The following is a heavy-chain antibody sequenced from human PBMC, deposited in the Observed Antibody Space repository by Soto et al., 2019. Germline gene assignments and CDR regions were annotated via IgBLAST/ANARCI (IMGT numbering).Heavy chain of an antibody. CDR1: GYTFTGYY. V-gene: IGHV1-2*04. Sequence: AAVKVSCEASGYTFTGYYMHWVRQAPGQGLEWMGWINPNSGGTNYAQKFQGWVTMTRDTSISTAYMELSRLRSDDTAVYYCARVPGIAAAGPTYGMDVRGQRTTVTVSS. D-gene: IGHD6-13*01. CDR2: INPNSGGT. CDR3: ARVPGIAAAGPTYGMDV. J-gene: IGHJ6*02.